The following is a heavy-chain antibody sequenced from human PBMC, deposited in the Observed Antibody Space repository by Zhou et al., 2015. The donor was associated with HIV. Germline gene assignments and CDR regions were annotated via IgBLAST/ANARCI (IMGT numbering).Heavy chain of an antibody. J-gene: IGHJ4*02. CDR2: IIPILGRV. CDR3: ARTGFGAAAGTWVDY. V-gene: IGHV1-69*11. CDR1: GGTVSTYA. Sequence: QVQVVQSGAEVKKPGSSVRVSCQASGGTVSTYAINWIRQAPRLGLEWMGGIIPILGRVNYAQRFHGRITITADESTSTAYMELSSLRSEDTAVYYCARTGFGAAAGTWVDYWGQGTLVTVSS. D-gene: IGHD6-13*01.